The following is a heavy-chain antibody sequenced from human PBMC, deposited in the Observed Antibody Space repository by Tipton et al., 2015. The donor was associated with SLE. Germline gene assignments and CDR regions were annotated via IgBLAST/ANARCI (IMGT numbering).Heavy chain of an antibody. CDR3: ARIQVLYYYGSGSYVFDI. Sequence: TLSLTCTVSGGSISSYYWSWIRQPPGKGLEWIGEISHTGSPNYNPSLKSRVTISIDTSKNHFSLTLNSVIAADTAVYFCARIQVLYYYGSGSYVFDIWGQGSLVTVSS. V-gene: IGHV4-34*01. J-gene: IGHJ4*02. CDR1: GGSISSYY. D-gene: IGHD3-10*01. CDR2: ISHTGSP.